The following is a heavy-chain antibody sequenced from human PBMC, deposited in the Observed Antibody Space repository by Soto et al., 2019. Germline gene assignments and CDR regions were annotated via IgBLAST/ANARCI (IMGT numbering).Heavy chain of an antibody. J-gene: IGHJ6*02. Sequence: QVQLQESGPGLVKPSQTLSLTCTVSGGSISSGGYSWTWIRQHPGKGLEWIGYIFYRGSTYYDPSLKSRLTISVDTSKSQLSLKLSPVTVADTAVYYCARAKACSGGRCYSGPYYYNAMEDWGQGTTVTVS. CDR2: IFYRGST. V-gene: IGHV4-31*03. D-gene: IGHD2-15*01. CDR1: GGSISSGGYS. CDR3: ARAKACSGGRCYSGPYYYNAMED.